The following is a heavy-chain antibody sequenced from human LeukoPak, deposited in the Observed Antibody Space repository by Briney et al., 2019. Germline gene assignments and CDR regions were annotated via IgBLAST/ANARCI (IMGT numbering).Heavy chain of an antibody. D-gene: IGHD6-19*01. V-gene: IGHV1-8*03. CDR3: ARVAGSIDY. Sequence: AAVTVSYMASGYTFTTYDINWVRQATGQGLAGMGWMNPNSGSTGYAQKSQDRVTITRDTSISTAYMELSSLRSEVTAVYCCARVAGSIDYWGQGTLVTVSS. CDR1: GYTFTTYD. J-gene: IGHJ4*02. CDR2: MNPNSGST.